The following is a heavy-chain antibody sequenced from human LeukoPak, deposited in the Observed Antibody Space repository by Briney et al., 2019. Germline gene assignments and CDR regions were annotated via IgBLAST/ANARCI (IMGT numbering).Heavy chain of an antibody. CDR2: ISAYNGKT. CDR1: GYTFISYG. D-gene: IGHD6-19*01. J-gene: IGHJ4*02. Sequence: ASVNVSCKASGYTFISYGISRVQQAPGQGVEWMGWISAYNGKTNYAQKLQGRATMTTNTSTSTTYMGLRSLRSEEPAVYFCAREVSGWYGIFDYWGQGNLVTVSS. V-gene: IGHV1-18*01. CDR3: AREVSGWYGIFDY.